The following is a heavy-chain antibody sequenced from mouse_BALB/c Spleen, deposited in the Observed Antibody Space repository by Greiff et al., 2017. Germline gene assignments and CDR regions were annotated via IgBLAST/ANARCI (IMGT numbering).Heavy chain of an antibody. CDR1: GFTFSDYY. CDR3: ARGKNRYDGFAY. J-gene: IGHJ3*01. D-gene: IGHD2-14*01. V-gene: IGHV5-4*02. CDR2: ISDGGSYT. Sequence: EVKLMESGGGLVKPGGSLKLSCAASGFTFSDYYMYWVRQTPEKRLEWVATISDGGSYTYYPDSVKGRFTISRDNAKNNLYLQMSSLKSEDTAMYYCARGKNRYDGFAYWGQGTLVTVSA.